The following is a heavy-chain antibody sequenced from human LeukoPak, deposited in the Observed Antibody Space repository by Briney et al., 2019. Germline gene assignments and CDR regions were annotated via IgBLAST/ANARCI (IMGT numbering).Heavy chain of an antibody. Sequence: GGSLRLSCAASGFTFDKYWMDWVRQAPGKGLEWVAQINQDGRVKHYVDSVKGRFTISRDNAKNLVSLQMSSLRAEDTAVYYCARGSDYSNGNIYEDDYEYWGQGTLVTVSS. CDR1: GFTFDKYW. D-gene: IGHD2-8*01. CDR3: ARGSDYSNGNIYEDDYEY. V-gene: IGHV3-7*01. J-gene: IGHJ4*02. CDR2: INQDGRVK.